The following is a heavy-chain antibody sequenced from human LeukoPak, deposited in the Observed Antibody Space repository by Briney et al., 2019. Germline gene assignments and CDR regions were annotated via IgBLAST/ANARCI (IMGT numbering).Heavy chain of an antibody. J-gene: IGHJ4*02. V-gene: IGHV3-74*01. CDR1: GFTFSSDW. CDR2: INSDGFGI. CDR3: VRELRGESYDI. D-gene: IGHD3-16*01. Sequence: GGSLRLTCAASGFTFSSDWVHWVRQVPGKGLVWVARINSDGFGISYADSVKGRFTISRDNRKNTLYLQMNSLRSDDTALYYCVRELRGESYDIWGQGTLVTVSS.